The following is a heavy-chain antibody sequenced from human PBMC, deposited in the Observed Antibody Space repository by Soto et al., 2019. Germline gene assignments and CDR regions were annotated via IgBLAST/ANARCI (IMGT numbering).Heavy chain of an antibody. D-gene: IGHD2-2*01. Sequence: SETLSLTCTVSGGSLSSSRYYWGWIRQPPGKGLEWIGSIYYSGSTYYNPSLKSRVTISVDTSKNQFSLKLSSVTAADTAVYYCASPLVVPAAGAYYYYGMDVWGQGTTVTVSS. J-gene: IGHJ6*02. CDR3: ASPLVVPAAGAYYYYGMDV. CDR2: IYYSGST. V-gene: IGHV4-39*01. CDR1: GGSLSSSRYY.